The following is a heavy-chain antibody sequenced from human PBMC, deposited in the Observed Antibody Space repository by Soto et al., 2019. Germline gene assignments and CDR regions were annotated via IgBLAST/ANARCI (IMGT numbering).Heavy chain of an antibody. CDR2: IYYSGST. CDR1: GGSVSSGSYY. V-gene: IGHV4-61*01. D-gene: IGHD4-4*01. Sequence: SETLSLTCTVSGGSVSSGSYYWSWIRQPPGKGLEWIGYIYYSGSTNYNPSLKSRVTISVDTSKNQFSLKLSSVTAADTAVYYCASLVLQLGYYYGMDVWGQGTTVTVSS. CDR3: ASLVLQLGYYYGMDV. J-gene: IGHJ6*02.